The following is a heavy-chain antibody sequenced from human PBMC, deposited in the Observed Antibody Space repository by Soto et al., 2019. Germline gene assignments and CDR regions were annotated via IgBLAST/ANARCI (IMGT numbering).Heavy chain of an antibody. Sequence: QLQLQESGPGLVKPSETLSLTCTVSGGSISDDTYYWGWIRQPPGKGLEWIGRIYYSGTYSYNPSLKGRVTMSVETSKKQLSLRLCSVTAADTAVYYCARLHCDSPNCVPLDPWGQGNLVIVYS. V-gene: IGHV4-39*01. CDR2: IYYSGTY. J-gene: IGHJ5*02. CDR3: ARLHCDSPNCVPLDP. D-gene: IGHD2-2*01. CDR1: GGSISDDTYY.